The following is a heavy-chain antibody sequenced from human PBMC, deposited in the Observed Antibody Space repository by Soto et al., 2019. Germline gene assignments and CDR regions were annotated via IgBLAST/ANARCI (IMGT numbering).Heavy chain of an antibody. J-gene: IGHJ4*02. CDR1: GFTFSSYA. D-gene: IGHD6-19*01. CDR3: AKDRSSGWYLFDY. Sequence: EVQLLESGGGLVQPGGSLRLSCAASGFTFSSYAMSWVRQAPGKGLEWVSAISGSGGSTYYADSVKGRFTISRDNSKNTLYLQMTSLRAEDTAVYYCAKDRSSGWYLFDYWGQGTLVTVSS. CDR2: ISGSGGST. V-gene: IGHV3-23*01.